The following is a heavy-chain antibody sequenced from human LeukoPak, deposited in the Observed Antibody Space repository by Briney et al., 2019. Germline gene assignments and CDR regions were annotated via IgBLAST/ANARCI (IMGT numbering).Heavy chain of an antibody. CDR1: GYTFTSYY. CDR2: INPSGGST. CDR3: ARDIGSAYYYDH. J-gene: IGHJ1*01. V-gene: IGHV1-46*01. D-gene: IGHD3-22*01. Sequence: ASVKVSCKASGYTFTSYYMHWVRQATGQGLEWMGIINPSGGSTSYAQKFQGRVTMTRDTSTSTVYMELSSLRSEDTAVYYCARDIGSAYYYDHWGQGTLVTVSS.